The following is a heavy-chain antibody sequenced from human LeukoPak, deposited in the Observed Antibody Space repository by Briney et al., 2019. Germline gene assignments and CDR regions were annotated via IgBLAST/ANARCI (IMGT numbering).Heavy chain of an antibody. V-gene: IGHV3-30-3*01. Sequence: GRSLRLSCAASGFTFSSYAMHWVRQAPGKGLEWVAVISYDGSNKYYADSVKGRLTISRDNSKNTLYLQMNSLRTEDTAVYYCARDRQVDTVASPPGYWGQGTLVTVSS. D-gene: IGHD5-12*01. CDR3: ARDRQVDTVASPPGY. CDR2: ISYDGSNK. J-gene: IGHJ4*02. CDR1: GFTFSSYA.